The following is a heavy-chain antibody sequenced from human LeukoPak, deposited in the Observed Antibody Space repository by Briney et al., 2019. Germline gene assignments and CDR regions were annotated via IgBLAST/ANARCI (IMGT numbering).Heavy chain of an antibody. Sequence: GGSLRLSCAASGITFSTYWMSWVRQAPGKELEWVANIKQDGSEKYYVDSVKGRFTISRDNAKNSLYLQMNSLRAEDTAMYYCARDSAGNDYWGQGTLVTVPS. CDR2: IKQDGSEK. CDR3: ARDSAGNDY. J-gene: IGHJ4*02. D-gene: IGHD6-13*01. V-gene: IGHV3-7*01. CDR1: GITFSTYW.